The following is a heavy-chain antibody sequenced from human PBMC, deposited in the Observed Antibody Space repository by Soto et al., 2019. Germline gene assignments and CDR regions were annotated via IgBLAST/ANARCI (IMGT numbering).Heavy chain of an antibody. CDR1: GGSFRSNA. D-gene: IGHD2-21*02. CDR2: IIPIFGIA. J-gene: IGHJ1*01. CDR3: ARVGEYCGGACPQYFQH. V-gene: IGHV1-69*15. Sequence: QVQLVQSGAEVKEPGSSVKISCKASGGSFRSNALSWVRQAPGQGLEWMGRIIPIFGIANYAQRFQGRVTITADESTGTAYMELSSLRSEDTAVYYCARVGEYCGGACPQYFQHWGQGTLVTVSS.